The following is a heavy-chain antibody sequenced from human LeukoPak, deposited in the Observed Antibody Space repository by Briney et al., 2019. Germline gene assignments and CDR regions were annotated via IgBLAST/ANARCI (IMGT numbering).Heavy chain of an antibody. CDR2: INHSGST. D-gene: IGHD1-1*01. V-gene: IGHV4-34*01. CDR3: ARAGESTFDI. Sequence: SETLSLTCAVYGGSFSGYYWSWIRQPPGKGLEWIGEINHSGSTNYNPSLKSRVTMSVDTSKNQFSLKLSSVTAADTAVYYCARAGESTFDIWGQGTMVTVSS. J-gene: IGHJ3*02. CDR1: GGSFSGYY.